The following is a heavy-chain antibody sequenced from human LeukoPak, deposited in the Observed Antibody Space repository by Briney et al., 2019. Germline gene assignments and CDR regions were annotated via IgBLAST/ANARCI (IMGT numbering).Heavy chain of an antibody. CDR2: ISHSGST. D-gene: IGHD2/OR15-2a*01. Sequence: PSETLSLPCSVRDYPISSGYFWGWIRQPPGKGLEWIATISHSGSTYFNPSLKSRVIVSIDASKNRFSLNLTSVTAADTAVYLCAREHCAGGYCYFLDYWGQGTLVTVSS. J-gene: IGHJ4*02. CDR3: AREHCAGGYCYFLDY. V-gene: IGHV4-38-2*02. CDR1: DYPISSGYF.